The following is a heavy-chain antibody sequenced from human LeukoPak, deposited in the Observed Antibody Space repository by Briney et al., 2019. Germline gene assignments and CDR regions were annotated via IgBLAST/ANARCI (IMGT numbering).Heavy chain of an antibody. CDR1: GYSISSSNW. Sequence: PSETLSLTCAVSGYSISSSNWWGWIRQPPGEGLEWIGYIYYSGSTYYNPSLKSRVTMSVDTSKNQFSLKLSSVTAVDTAVYYCARRRGAARHGGFDYWGQGTLVTVSS. CDR2: IYYSGST. D-gene: IGHD6-6*01. J-gene: IGHJ4*02. CDR3: ARRRGAARHGGFDY. V-gene: IGHV4-28*01.